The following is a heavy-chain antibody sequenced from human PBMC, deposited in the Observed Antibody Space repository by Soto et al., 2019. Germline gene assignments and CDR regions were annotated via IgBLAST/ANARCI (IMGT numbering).Heavy chain of an antibody. V-gene: IGHV3-23*01. CDR1: GFTFSSYA. CDR3: AKGTACSGGSCYPTVFDY. J-gene: IGHJ4*02. D-gene: IGHD2-15*01. CDR2: ISGSGGST. Sequence: GGSLRLSCAASGFTFSSYAMSWVRQAPGKGLERVSAISGSGGSTYYADSVKGRFTISRDNSKNTLYLQMNSLRAEDTAVYYCAKGTACSGGSCYPTVFDYWGQGTLVTVSS.